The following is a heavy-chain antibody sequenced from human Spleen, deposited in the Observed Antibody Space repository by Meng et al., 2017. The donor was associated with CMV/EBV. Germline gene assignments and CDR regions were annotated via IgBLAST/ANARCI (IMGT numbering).Heavy chain of an antibody. D-gene: IGHD3-16*01. CDR3: ARDSYTSLDY. CDR1: GYTFTSYG. J-gene: IGHJ4*02. V-gene: IGHV1-18*01. Sequence: QVRLVQSGAVVKRPGASVKVFYKASGYTFTSYGITWVRQAPGQGREWMGCISANNGNKQYAQKFQGRVTMTTDTSTSTAYMELRSLRSDDTAVYYCARDSYTSLDYWGQGILVTVSS. CDR2: ISANNGNK.